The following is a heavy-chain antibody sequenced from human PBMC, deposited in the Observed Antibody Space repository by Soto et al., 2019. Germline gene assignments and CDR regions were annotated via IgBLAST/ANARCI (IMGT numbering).Heavy chain of an antibody. CDR1: GYSFTSYW. V-gene: IGHV5-51*01. CDR2: IYPGDSDT. Sequence: PGESLKISCKGSGYSFTSYWIGWVRQMPGKGLEWMGIIYPGDSDTRYSPSFQGHVTISADKSLSTAYLQWDSLRASDTATYYCARGGPQVVHNWVDPWGQGTLVTGSS. CDR3: ARGGPQVVHNWVDP. D-gene: IGHD2-15*01. J-gene: IGHJ5*02.